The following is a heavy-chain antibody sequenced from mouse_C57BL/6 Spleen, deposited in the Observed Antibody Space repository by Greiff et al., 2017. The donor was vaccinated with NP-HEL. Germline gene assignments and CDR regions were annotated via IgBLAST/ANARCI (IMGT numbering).Heavy chain of an antibody. V-gene: IGHV1-82*01. D-gene: IGHD2-3*01. CDR2: IYPGDGDT. CDR1: GYAFSSSW. Sequence: QVQLKESGPELVKPGASVKISCKASGYAFSSSWMNWVKQRPGKGLEWIGRIYPGDGDTNYNGKFKGKATLTADKSSSTAYMQLSSLTSEDSAVYFGARDWDGYPPSHWYFDVWGTGTTVTVSS. J-gene: IGHJ1*03. CDR3: ARDWDGYPPSHWYFDV.